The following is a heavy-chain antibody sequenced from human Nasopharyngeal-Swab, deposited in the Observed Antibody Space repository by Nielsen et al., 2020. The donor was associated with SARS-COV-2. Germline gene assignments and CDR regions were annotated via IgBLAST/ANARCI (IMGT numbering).Heavy chain of an antibody. V-gene: IGHV3-48*04. CDR3: ARDLNPSYSRAFDY. J-gene: IGHJ4*02. CDR2: ISSSSSTI. Sequence: WIRQPPGKGLEWVSYISSSSSTIYYTDSVKGRFTISRDNAKNSLYLQMNSLRAEGTAVYYCARDLNPSYSRAFDYWGRGTLVTVSS. D-gene: IGHD6-13*01.